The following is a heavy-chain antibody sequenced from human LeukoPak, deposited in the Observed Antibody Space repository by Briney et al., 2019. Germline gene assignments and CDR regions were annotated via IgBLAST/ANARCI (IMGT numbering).Heavy chain of an antibody. D-gene: IGHD4-17*01. V-gene: IGHV3-7*01. CDR2: IKQDGSEK. CDR3: ARIYGDLFDY. J-gene: IGHJ4*02. Sequence: GGSLRLSCVASGFTFSSYWMSWVRQAPGKGLEWVANIKQDGSEKYYVDSVKGRFTISRDNAKNSLYLQMNGLRAEDTAVYYCARIYGDLFDYWGQGTLVTVSS. CDR1: GFTFSSYW.